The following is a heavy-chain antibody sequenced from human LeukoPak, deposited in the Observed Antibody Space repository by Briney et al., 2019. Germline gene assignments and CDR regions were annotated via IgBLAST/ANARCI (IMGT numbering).Heavy chain of an antibody. CDR1: GFTFSTYD. D-gene: IGHD3-10*01. J-gene: IGHJ4*02. Sequence: PGGSLRLSCAASGFTFSTYDMHWVRQVTGKGLEWVSGIGTAGDTYYPASVKGRFTISRENAKNSLYRQMNSLRAGDTAVYYCARGYYYGSGSYWGFDHWGQGTLVTVSS. V-gene: IGHV3-13*04. CDR3: ARGYYYGSGSYWGFDH. CDR2: IGTAGDT.